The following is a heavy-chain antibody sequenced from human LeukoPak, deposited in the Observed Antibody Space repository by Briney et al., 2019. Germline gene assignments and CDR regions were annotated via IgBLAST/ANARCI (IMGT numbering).Heavy chain of an antibody. CDR3: ARQSCSSISCYKTGWLDP. CDR1: GYTFNNYW. Sequence: GESLQISCKASGYTFNNYWIGWVRQMPGKGLEWMGIIFPGDSDTRYSPSFQGQVTISVDKSITTAYLQWSSLKASDTAMYYCARQSCSSISCYKTGWLDPWGQGTPVTVSS. CDR2: IFPGDSDT. V-gene: IGHV5-51*01. D-gene: IGHD2-2*02. J-gene: IGHJ5*02.